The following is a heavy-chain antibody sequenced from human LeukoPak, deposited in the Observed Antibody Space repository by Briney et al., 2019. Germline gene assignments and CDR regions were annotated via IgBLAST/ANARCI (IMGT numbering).Heavy chain of an antibody. D-gene: IGHD4-17*01. Sequence: SSETLSLTCTVSGGSISSSSYYWGWIRQPPGKGLEWIGSIYYSGSTYYNPSLKSRVTISVDTSKNQFSLKLSSVTAADTAVYYCARPNLTVPPPSYAFDIWGQGTMVTVSS. J-gene: IGHJ3*02. V-gene: IGHV4-39*01. CDR1: GGSISSSSYY. CDR2: IYYSGST. CDR3: ARPNLTVPPPSYAFDI.